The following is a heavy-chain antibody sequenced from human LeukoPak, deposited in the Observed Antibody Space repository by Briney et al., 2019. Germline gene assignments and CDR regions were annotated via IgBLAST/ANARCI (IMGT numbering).Heavy chain of an antibody. D-gene: IGHD4-17*01. CDR2: ISSSSSYI. CDR1: GFTFSSYS. Sequence: GGSLRLSCAASGFTFSSYSMNWVRQAPGKGLEWVSSISSSSSYIYYADSVKGRFTISRDNAKNSLYLQMNSLRAEDTAVYYCARAVGDYYGDYPFDYWGQGTLVTVSS. V-gene: IGHV3-21*01. CDR3: ARAVGDYYGDYPFDY. J-gene: IGHJ4*02.